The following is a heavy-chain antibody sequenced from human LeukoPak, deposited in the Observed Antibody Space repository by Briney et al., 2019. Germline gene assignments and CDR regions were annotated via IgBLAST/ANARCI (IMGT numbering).Heavy chain of an antibody. CDR2: ISSSGNKI. CDR3: ARGQRPQYTSTWDNWFDP. J-gene: IGHJ5*02. D-gene: IGHD2-2*01. V-gene: IGHV3-48*03. Sequence: GGSLRLSCAASGFPFSSYEMNWVRQAPGKRLQWVSYISSSGNKIYYAASVKGRFTISRDNAKNSLYLQNDSLRAEDTAVYYCARGQRPQYTSTWDNWFDPWGQGTQVTVSS. CDR1: GFPFSSYE.